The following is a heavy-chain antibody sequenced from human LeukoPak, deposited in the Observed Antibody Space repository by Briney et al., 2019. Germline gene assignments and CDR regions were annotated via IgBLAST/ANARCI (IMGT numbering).Heavy chain of an antibody. D-gene: IGHD3-22*01. Sequence: SETLPLTCAAYSGSFSAYYWTWVRQPPGKGLEWIGEINHSGSAKYNPSLTSRGTISVDTSKNQFSLKLTSVPAADTAVYYCARGIRYYYDSSTYVPYYFDYWGQGTLVTVSS. V-gene: IGHV4-34*01. CDR2: INHSGSA. J-gene: IGHJ4*02. CDR3: ARGIRYYYDSSTYVPYYFDY. CDR1: SGSFSAYY.